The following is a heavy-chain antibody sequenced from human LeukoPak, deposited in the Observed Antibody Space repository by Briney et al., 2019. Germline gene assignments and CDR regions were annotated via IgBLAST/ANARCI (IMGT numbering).Heavy chain of an antibody. CDR3: ARGDSGGWYAAMDV. CDR1: GYTFINFD. J-gene: IGHJ6*02. D-gene: IGHD6-19*01. Sequence: GASVKLSCKASGYTFINFDVNWVRQAPGQGLEWMGWVNPNSGETESPLKFQGRVTMTRDTSINTAYMELSSLSSDDTAVYYCARGDSGGWYAAMDVWGQGTTVSVSS. CDR2: VNPNSGET. V-gene: IGHV1-8*01.